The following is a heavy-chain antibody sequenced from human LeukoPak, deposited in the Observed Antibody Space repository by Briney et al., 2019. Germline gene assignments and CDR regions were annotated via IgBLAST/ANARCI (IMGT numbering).Heavy chain of an antibody. Sequence: PSETLSLTCAVYGGSFSGYYWSWIRQPPGKGLEWIGEINHSGSTNYNPSLKSRVTISVDTSKNQFSLKLSSVTAADTAVYYCARALYETDYYYYYMDVWGKGTTVTVSS. CDR3: ARALYETDYYYYYMDV. CDR2: INHSGST. CDR1: GGSFSGYY. V-gene: IGHV4-34*01. D-gene: IGHD5/OR15-5a*01. J-gene: IGHJ6*03.